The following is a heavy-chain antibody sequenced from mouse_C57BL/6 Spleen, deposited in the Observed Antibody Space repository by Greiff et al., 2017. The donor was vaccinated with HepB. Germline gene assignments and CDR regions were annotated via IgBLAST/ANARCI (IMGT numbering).Heavy chain of an antibody. J-gene: IGHJ1*03. CDR2: IYPRSGNT. CDR1: GYTFTSYG. V-gene: IGHV1-81*01. CDR3: ARSYDGSYYLYWYFDV. D-gene: IGHD2-3*01. Sequence: VKLQESGAELARPGASVKLSCKASGYTFTSYGISWVKQRTGQGLEWIGEIYPRSGNTYYNEKFKGKATLTADKSSSTAYMELRGLTSEDSAVYFCARSYDGSYYLYWYFDVWGTGTTVTVSS.